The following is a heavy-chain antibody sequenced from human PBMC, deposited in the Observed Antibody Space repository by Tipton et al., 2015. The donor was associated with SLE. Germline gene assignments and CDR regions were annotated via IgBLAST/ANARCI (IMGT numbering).Heavy chain of an antibody. Sequence: TLSLTCSVSGGSISNYYWSWIRQPPGKGLEWIGYINYSGITNYNFSLKSRVTLSLDTSNNQFSLKLSSVTAADTAAYYCARGSGLEGAPDAFDIWGQGTMVTVSS. J-gene: IGHJ3*02. CDR1: GGSISNYY. V-gene: IGHV4-59*01. CDR3: ARGSGLEGAPDAFDI. D-gene: IGHD1-26*01. CDR2: INYSGIT.